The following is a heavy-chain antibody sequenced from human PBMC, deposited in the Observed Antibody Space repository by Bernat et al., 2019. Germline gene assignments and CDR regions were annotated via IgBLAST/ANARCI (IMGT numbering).Heavy chain of an antibody. CDR3: ARGTAAGPTIDY. D-gene: IGHD6-13*01. V-gene: IGHV4-34*01. CDR2: VNHSGST. J-gene: IGHJ4*02. Sequence: QVQLQQWGAGLLKPSETLSLTCAVYGGSFSGHFWTWIRQPPGMGVEWIGEVNHSGSTNYNPSLKSRVTIPADTSKNQFSLRLSSVTAADTAVYYCARGTAAGPTIDYWGQGTLITVSS. CDR1: GGSFSGHF.